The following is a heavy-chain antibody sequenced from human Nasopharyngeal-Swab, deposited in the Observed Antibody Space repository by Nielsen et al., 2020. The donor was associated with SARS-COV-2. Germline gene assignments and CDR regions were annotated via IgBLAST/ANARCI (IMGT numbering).Heavy chain of an antibody. D-gene: IGHD3-9*01. J-gene: IGHJ4*02. CDR2: ISGSGGST. Sequence: WIRQPPGKGLEWVSAISGSGGSTYYADSVKGRFTISRDNSKNTLYLHMNSLRDEDTALYYCARDSELLTNYYGLDYWGQGTLVTVS. V-gene: IGHV3-23*01. CDR3: ARDSELLTNYYGLDY.